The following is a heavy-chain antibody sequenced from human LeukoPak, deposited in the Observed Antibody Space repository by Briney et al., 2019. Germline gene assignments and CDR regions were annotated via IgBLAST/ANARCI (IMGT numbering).Heavy chain of an antibody. V-gene: IGHV3-48*02. J-gene: IGHJ4*02. Sequence: GGSLRLSCAASGFTFSSYEMNWVRQAPGKGLEWVAYISSSSSSIYYADSVRGRFTISRDNAKNSLYLEMNSLRDEDTAVYYCATSRGYDFDYWGQGTLVTVSS. D-gene: IGHD2-15*01. CDR3: ATSRGYDFDY. CDR1: GFTFSSYE. CDR2: ISSSSSSI.